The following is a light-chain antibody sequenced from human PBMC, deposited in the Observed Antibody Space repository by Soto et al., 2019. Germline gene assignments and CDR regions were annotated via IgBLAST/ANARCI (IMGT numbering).Light chain of an antibody. CDR2: DAS. CDR3: QQCRNWPLI. CDR1: QNVYNN. Sequence: EIAMTQSPATLSVPPGEGATLSCKASQNVYNNLAWYQQRPGQPPRLLIYDASTRATGISARFSGSGYGTEFTLTISSLQSEDFAVYFCQQCRNWPLIFGGGTKVEIK. V-gene: IGKV3-15*01. J-gene: IGKJ4*01.